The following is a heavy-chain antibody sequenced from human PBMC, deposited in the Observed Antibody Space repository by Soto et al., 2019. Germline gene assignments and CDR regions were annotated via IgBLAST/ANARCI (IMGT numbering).Heavy chain of an antibody. J-gene: IGHJ4*02. CDR2: ISYDGSNK. CDR3: ARDPAPPSYYYDSSGYPDY. CDR1: GFTFSSYA. Sequence: SLRLSCAASGFTFSSYAMHWVRQAPGKGLEWVAVISYDGSNKYYADSVKGRFTISRDNSKNTLYLQMNSLRAEDTAVYYCARDPAPPSYYYDSSGYPDYWGQGTLVTVSS. V-gene: IGHV3-30-3*01. D-gene: IGHD3-22*01.